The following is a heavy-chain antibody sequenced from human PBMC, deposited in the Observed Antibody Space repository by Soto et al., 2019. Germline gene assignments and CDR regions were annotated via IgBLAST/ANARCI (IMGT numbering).Heavy chain of an antibody. Sequence: ASVKVSCKASGYTFTNYAMHRVRQAPGQRLEWMGWINAGNGNTKYSQKFQGRVTITRDTSASTAYMELSSLRSEDTAVDYCGRGSGLNWFDPWGQGTLVTVSS. CDR2: INAGNGNT. V-gene: IGHV1-3*01. D-gene: IGHD3-10*01. CDR3: GRGSGLNWFDP. CDR1: GYTFTNYA. J-gene: IGHJ5*02.